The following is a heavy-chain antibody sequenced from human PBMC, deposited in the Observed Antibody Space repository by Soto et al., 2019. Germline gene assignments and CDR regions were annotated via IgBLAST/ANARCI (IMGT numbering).Heavy chain of an antibody. CDR2: VNPDSGNT. V-gene: IGHV1-8*01. Sequence: AAVKVSCKASGYTFSRYDINWGRQAPGQRVEWMGWVNPDSGNTDYAQKFQGRVTMTRDFFKNTAYMELRSLRSDDTAVYYCARGVGSGTYYNQYNWFDPWGQGTLVTVSS. D-gene: IGHD3-10*01. CDR3: ARGVGSGTYYNQYNWFDP. J-gene: IGHJ5*02. CDR1: GYTFSRYD.